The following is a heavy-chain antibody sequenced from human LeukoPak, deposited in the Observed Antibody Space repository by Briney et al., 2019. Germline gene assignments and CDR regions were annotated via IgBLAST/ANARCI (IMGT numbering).Heavy chain of an antibody. D-gene: IGHD3-10*01. J-gene: IGHJ4*02. CDR3: AREDTYYYGSGSYYKPPPWDY. CDR2: IKQDGSEK. CDR1: GFTFSSYW. Sequence: GGSLRLSCAASGFTFSSYWMSWVRQAPGKGLEWVANIKQDGSEKYYVDSVKGRFTISRDNAKNSLYLQMNSLRAEDTAVYYCAREDTYYYGSGSYYKPPPWDYWGQGTLVTVSS. V-gene: IGHV3-7*01.